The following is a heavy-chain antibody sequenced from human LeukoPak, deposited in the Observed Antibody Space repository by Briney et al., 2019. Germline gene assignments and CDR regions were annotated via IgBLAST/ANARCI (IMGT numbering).Heavy chain of an antibody. D-gene: IGHD2-2*01. J-gene: IGHJ3*02. V-gene: IGHV4-38-2*01. CDR1: RYSITRGYY. CDR3: ARAYSSTWYGGDTFDI. Sequence: SETLSLTCAVSRYSITRGYYWAWIRRPPGKGLEWIGSIYHSGNTYYNPSLKSRLTMSVDTSKNRFSLNLRSVTAADTAVYFCARAYSSTWYGGDTFDIWGQGTMVTVSS. CDR2: IYHSGNT.